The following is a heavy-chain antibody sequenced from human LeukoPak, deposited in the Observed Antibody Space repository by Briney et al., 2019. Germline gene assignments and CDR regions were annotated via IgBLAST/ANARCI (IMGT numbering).Heavy chain of an antibody. CDR2: IKHDGSEK. D-gene: IGHD3-3*01. V-gene: IGHV3-7*01. J-gene: IGHJ4*02. Sequence: GGSLRLSCAASGFIFTNYFMSRVRQAPGKGLEWVASIKHDGSEKYYVDSVRGRFTISRDNTMNSLYLQMSSLRAEDTAVYYCATDRGWRTSGYYLYYFEYWGQGTLVTYSS. CDR3: ATDRGWRTSGYYLYYFEY. CDR1: GFIFTNYF.